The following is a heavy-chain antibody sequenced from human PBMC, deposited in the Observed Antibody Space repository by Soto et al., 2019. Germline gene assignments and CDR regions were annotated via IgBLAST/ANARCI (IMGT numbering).Heavy chain of an antibody. J-gene: IGHJ4*02. CDR1: GFTFSSYG. D-gene: IGHD6-19*01. Sequence: QVQLVESGGGVVQPGRSLRLSCAASGFTFSSYGMHWVRQAPGKGLEWVAVISYDGSNKYYADSAKGRFTISRDNSKNTLYLQMNSLRAEDTAVYYCATDSYSRGWSHDYWGQGTLDTVSS. V-gene: IGHV3-30*03. CDR3: ATDSYSRGWSHDY. CDR2: ISYDGSNK.